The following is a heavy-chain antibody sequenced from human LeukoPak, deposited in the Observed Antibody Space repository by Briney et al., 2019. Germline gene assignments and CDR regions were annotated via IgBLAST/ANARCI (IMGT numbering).Heavy chain of an antibody. D-gene: IGHD3-16*01. V-gene: IGHV3-74*01. J-gene: IGHJ4*02. CDR3: ASAYTYVRLGDH. Sequence: GSLRLSCAVSGLSFSNYWMHWVRQAPGKGLVWVARTNLHGTTVDYADSVKGRFTISRDNAKNTLFLQMNSLRAEDTAVYYCASAYTYVRLGDHWGQGTLVTVSS. CDR1: GLSFSNYW. CDR2: TNLHGTTV.